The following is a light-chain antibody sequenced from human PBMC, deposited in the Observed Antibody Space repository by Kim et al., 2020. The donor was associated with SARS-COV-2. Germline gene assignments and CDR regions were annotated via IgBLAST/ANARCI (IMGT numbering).Light chain of an antibody. CDR1: QSVSSY. CDR3: QQRSKWPRT. CDR2: DAS. V-gene: IGKV3-11*01. J-gene: IGKJ2*01. Sequence: EIVLTQSPATLSLSPGERATLSCRASQSVSSYLAWFQQKPGQAPRLLIYDASNRATGIPARFSGSGSGTDFTLTISSLEPEDFAVYYCQQRSKWPRTLGQGTKLEI.